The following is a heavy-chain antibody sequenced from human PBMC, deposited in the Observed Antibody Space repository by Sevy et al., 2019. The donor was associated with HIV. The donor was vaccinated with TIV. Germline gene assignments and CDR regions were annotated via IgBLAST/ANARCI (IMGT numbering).Heavy chain of an antibody. V-gene: IGHV3-21*01. D-gene: IGHD2-21*02. J-gene: IGHJ4*02. CDR2: ISSSSSNI. Sequence: GGSLRLSCAASGFTFSSYSMNWVRQAPGKGLEWVSSISSSSSNIYYADSVKGRFTISRDNAKNSLSLQMNSLRAEDTAVYYCARGIVVVTAIKYYFDYWGQGTLVTVSS. CDR1: GFTFSSYS. CDR3: ARGIVVVTAIKYYFDY.